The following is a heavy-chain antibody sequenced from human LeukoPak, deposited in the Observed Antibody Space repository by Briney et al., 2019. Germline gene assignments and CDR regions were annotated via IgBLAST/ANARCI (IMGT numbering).Heavy chain of an antibody. V-gene: IGHV3-30*18. CDR3: AKVRGYYDSSGPNYFDY. D-gene: IGHD3-22*01. Sequence: PGGSLRLSCAASGFTFSDYNMHWVRQAPGKGLEWVAVISYDGSNKYYADSVKGRFTISRDNSKNTLYLQMNSLRAEDTAVYYCAKVRGYYDSSGPNYFDYWGQGTLVTVSS. J-gene: IGHJ4*02. CDR1: GFTFSDYN. CDR2: ISYDGSNK.